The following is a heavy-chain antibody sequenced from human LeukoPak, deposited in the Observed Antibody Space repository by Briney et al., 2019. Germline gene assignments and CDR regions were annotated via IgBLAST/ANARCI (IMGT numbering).Heavy chain of an antibody. J-gene: IGHJ4*02. D-gene: IGHD3-22*01. CDR3: VRDWGYDSSGYWQKYFDT. CDR1: GFTFSTFW. V-gene: IGHV3-74*01. Sequence: GGSLRLSCATSGFTFSTFWMHWVRQAPGKGLVWVSRINHDGSSTNYADSVKGRFTISRDNAKNTLYLQMNSLRAEDTAVYYCVRDWGYDSSGYWQKYFDTWGQGTLVTVTS. CDR2: INHDGSST.